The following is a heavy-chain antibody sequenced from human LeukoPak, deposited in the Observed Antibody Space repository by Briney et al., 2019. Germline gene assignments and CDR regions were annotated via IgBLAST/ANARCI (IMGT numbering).Heavy chain of an antibody. CDR1: GFTFSNYW. V-gene: IGHV3-23*01. J-gene: IGHJ3*02. CDR2: ISGSGGST. Sequence: EAGGSLRLSCAASGFTFSNYWMSWVRQAPGKGLEGVSAISGSGGSTYYADSVKGRFTISRDNSKNTLYLQMNSLRAEDTAVYYCAKGVVAFDIWGQGTMVTVSS. D-gene: IGHD2-21*01. CDR3: AKGVVAFDI.